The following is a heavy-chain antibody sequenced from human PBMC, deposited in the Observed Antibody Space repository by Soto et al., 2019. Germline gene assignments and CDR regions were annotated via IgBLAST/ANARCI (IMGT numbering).Heavy chain of an antibody. D-gene: IGHD3-10*01. CDR3: ARATFGSGSHQGGFDY. CDR2: INHSGST. J-gene: IGHJ4*02. V-gene: IGHV4-34*01. CDR1: GGSFSGYY. Sequence: SETLSLTCAVYGGSFSGYYWSWIRQPPGKGLEWIGEINHSGSTNYNPSLKSRVTISVDTSKNQFSLKLSSVTAADTAVYYCARATFGSGSHQGGFDYCGQGTLVTFSS.